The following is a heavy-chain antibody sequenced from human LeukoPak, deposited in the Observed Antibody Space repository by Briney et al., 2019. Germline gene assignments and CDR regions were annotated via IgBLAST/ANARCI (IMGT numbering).Heavy chain of an antibody. V-gene: IGHV3-9*01. D-gene: IGHD3-9*01. J-gene: IGHJ4*02. CDR3: AKEKRYYDILTGYYDY. Sequence: PGGSLRLSCAASGFTFDDYAMHWVRQAPGKGLEWVSGISWNSGSIGYADSVKGRFTISRDDAKNSLYLQMNSLRAEDTALYYCAKEKRYYDILTGYYDYWGQGTLVTVSS. CDR2: ISWNSGSI. CDR1: GFTFDDYA.